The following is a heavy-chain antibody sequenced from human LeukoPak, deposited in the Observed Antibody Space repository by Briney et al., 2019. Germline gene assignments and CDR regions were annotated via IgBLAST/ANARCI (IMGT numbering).Heavy chain of an antibody. Sequence: GASVKVSCTASGGTFSIYAISWVRQAPGQGLEWMGGIIPIFGTANYAQKFQGRVTITADESTSTAYMELSSLRSEDTAVYYCARTGLRFLEWLLDYWGQGTLVTVSS. D-gene: IGHD3-3*01. V-gene: IGHV1-69*13. CDR1: GGTFSIYA. CDR2: IIPIFGTA. J-gene: IGHJ4*02. CDR3: ARTGLRFLEWLLDY.